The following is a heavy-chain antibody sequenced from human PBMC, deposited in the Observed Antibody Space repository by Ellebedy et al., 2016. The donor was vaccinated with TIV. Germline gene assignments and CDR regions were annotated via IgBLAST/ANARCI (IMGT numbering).Heavy chain of an antibody. CDR3: ARLLPTGIYGRGFFDS. CDR2: IEFTGSA. J-gene: IGHJ4*01. CDR1: GDSISSSGSY. Sequence: SETLSLXCSVSGDSISSSGSYGGWIRQPPGKGPEWIGTIEFTGSAYYSPSLTSRATISVDKSQNKLSLNLISVTGADTAVYYCARLLPTGIYGRGFFDSWGQGILVTVSS. D-gene: IGHD3-10*01. V-gene: IGHV4-39*01.